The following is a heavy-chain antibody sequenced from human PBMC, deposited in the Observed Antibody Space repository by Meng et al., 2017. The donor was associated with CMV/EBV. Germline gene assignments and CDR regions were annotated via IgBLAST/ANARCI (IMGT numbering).Heavy chain of an antibody. CDR3: ARGGNWFDP. J-gene: IGHJ5*02. CDR2: INHSGST. Sequence: QAPLPKGGAGLFNPSDTLSLTCAVYCGSFSGYYWSWIRKPPGKGLEWIGEINHSGSTNYNPSLKSRVTISVDTSKNQFSLKLSSVTAADTAVYYCARGGNWFDPWGQGTLVTVSS. CDR1: CGSFSGYY. V-gene: IGHV4-34*01.